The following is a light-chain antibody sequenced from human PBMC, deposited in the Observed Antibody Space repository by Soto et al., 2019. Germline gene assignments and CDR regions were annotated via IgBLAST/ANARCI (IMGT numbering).Light chain of an antibody. CDR3: QQYNSYSG. CDR2: DAS. V-gene: IGKV1-5*01. Sequence: DIQMTQSPSTLSASVGDRVTITCRASQRISSWLAWYQQKPGKAPKLLIYDASSLESGVPSRFSGSGFGTEFTLTISSLQPDDFATYYCQQYNSYSGFGQGTKLEIK. CDR1: QRISSW. J-gene: IGKJ2*01.